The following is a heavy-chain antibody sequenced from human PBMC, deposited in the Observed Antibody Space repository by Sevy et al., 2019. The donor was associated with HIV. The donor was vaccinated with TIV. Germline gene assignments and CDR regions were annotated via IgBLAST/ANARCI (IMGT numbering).Heavy chain of an antibody. CDR1: GFTFSSYD. J-gene: IGHJ3*02. Sequence: GGSLRLSCVASGFTFSSYDMNWVRQAPGKGLEWVSFITTSGGTIYYADSVKGRFTVSRDSAENSLYLQMNSLRVEDTAVYYCARDKMGGSFDIWGQGTMVTVSS. V-gene: IGHV3-48*01. CDR3: ARDKMGGSFDI. CDR2: ITTSGGTI. D-gene: IGHD3-16*01.